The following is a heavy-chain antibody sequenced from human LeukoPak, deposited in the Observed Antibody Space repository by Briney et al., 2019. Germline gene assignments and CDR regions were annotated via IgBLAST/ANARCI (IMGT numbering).Heavy chain of an antibody. CDR2: ISWNSGSI. Sequence: GGSLRLSCAASGFTFSSYIMNWVRQAPGKGLEWVSGISWNSGSIGYADSVKGRFTISRDNAKNSLYLQMNSLRAEDTALYYCAKDIYGSGTGVDYWGQGTLVTVSS. D-gene: IGHD3-10*01. J-gene: IGHJ4*02. CDR1: GFTFSSYI. CDR3: AKDIYGSGTGVDY. V-gene: IGHV3-9*01.